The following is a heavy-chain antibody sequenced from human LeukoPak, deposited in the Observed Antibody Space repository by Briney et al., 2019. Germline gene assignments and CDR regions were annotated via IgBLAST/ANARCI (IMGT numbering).Heavy chain of an antibody. Sequence: GGSLRLSCAASGFTFSSYAMSWVRQAPGKGLEWVSAISGSGGSTYYADSVKGRFTISRDNSKNTLYLQMNSLRAEDTAVYYCAKTLREDYGDYGEYYYYYGMDVWGQGTTVTVSS. CDR2: ISGSGGST. J-gene: IGHJ6*02. CDR3: AKTLREDYGDYGEYYYYYGMDV. CDR1: GFTFSSYA. V-gene: IGHV3-23*01. D-gene: IGHD4-17*01.